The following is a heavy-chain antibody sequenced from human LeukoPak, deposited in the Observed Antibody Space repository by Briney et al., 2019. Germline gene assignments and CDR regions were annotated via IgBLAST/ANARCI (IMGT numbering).Heavy chain of an antibody. J-gene: IGHJ5*02. D-gene: IGHD3-3*01. Sequence: GGSLRLSCAASGFTFSSYWMSWVRQAPGEGLEWVANINQDGSERYYVDSVKGRFTISRDNAKNSLCLQMNSLRAEDTAVYYCARWAPGYYDFWSGYYDWFDPWGQGTLVTVSS. V-gene: IGHV3-7*01. CDR3: ARWAPGYYDFWSGYYDWFDP. CDR2: INQDGSER. CDR1: GFTFSSYW.